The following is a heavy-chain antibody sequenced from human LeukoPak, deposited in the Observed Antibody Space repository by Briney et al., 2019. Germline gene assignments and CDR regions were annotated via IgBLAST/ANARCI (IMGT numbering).Heavy chain of an antibody. Sequence: PSKTLSLTCTVSGYSISSGYYWGWIRQPPGKGLEWIGSIYHSGTTYSGSTYYNPSLKSRVTISLDTSKNQFSLKVGSMTAADTAVYYCARAGGYGLIDYWGQGTMVTVSS. CDR1: GYSISSGYY. D-gene: IGHD5-18*01. CDR3: ARAGGYGLIDY. J-gene: IGHJ4*02. V-gene: IGHV4-38-2*02. CDR2: IYHSGTTYSGST.